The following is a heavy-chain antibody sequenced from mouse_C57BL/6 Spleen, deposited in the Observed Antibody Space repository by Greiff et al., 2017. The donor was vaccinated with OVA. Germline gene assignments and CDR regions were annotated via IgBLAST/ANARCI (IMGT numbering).Heavy chain of an antibody. CDR2: IDPSDSYT. J-gene: IGHJ3*01. CDR1: GYTFTSYW. D-gene: IGHD2-4*01. V-gene: IGHV1-69*01. Sequence: QVQLQQPGAELVMPGASVKLSCKASGYTFTSYWMHWVKQRPGQGLEWIGEIDPSDSYTNYNQKFKGKSTLTVDKSSSTAYMQLSSLTSEDSAVYYCAGGYDFAYWGQGTLVTVSA. CDR3: AGGYDFAY.